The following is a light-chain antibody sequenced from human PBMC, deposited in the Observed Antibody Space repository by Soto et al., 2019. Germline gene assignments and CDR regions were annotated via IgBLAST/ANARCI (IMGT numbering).Light chain of an antibody. CDR2: GAS. CDR3: QHYGSPIT. Sequence: EIVLTQSPGTLSLSPGARATLSCTASQSITSAYLAWYQQKPGQSPRLLIFGASTRATGIPDKFSGSGSGTYFTLTISRLEPEDFAVYYCQHYGSPITFGPGTKLEI. CDR1: QSITSAY. J-gene: IGKJ3*01. V-gene: IGKV3-20*01.